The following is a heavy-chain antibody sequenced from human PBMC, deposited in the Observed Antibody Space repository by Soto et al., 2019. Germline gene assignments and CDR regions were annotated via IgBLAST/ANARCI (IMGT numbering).Heavy chain of an antibody. V-gene: IGHV3-11*01. J-gene: IGHJ6*02. CDR3: SRHTVTPHYGMDV. D-gene: IGHD4-17*01. Sequence: QVQLVESGGGLVKPGGSLRLSCAASGFTFSDYYMSWIRQAPGKGLEWVSYISSSGSTIYYADSVKGRFTIYRDNAKKSLYIQMNSLRAEDTAVYYCSRHTVTPHYGMDVWGQGNTVNVSS. CDR2: ISSSGSTI. CDR1: GFTFSDYY.